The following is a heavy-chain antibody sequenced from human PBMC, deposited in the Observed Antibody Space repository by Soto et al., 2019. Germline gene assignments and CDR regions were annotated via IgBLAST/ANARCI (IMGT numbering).Heavy chain of an antibody. CDR2: ISAYNGNT. J-gene: IGHJ6*02. Sequence: ASVKVSCKASGYTFTSYGISRVRQAPGQGLEWMGWISAYNGNTNYAQKLQGRVTMTTDTSTSTAYMELRSLRSDDTAVYYCARLPGYCSSTSCYSGSSYYYGMDVWGQGTTVTVSS. V-gene: IGHV1-18*01. CDR3: ARLPGYCSSTSCYSGSSYYYGMDV. CDR1: GYTFTSYG. D-gene: IGHD2-2*01.